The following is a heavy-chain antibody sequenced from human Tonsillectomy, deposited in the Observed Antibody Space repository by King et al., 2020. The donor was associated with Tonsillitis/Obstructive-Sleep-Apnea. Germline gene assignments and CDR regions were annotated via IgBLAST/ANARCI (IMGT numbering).Heavy chain of an antibody. D-gene: IGHD2-15*01. CDR1: GGSFSGYY. CDR3: AREDIVVVVATTAFDI. V-gene: IGHV4-34*01. CDR2: INHSGST. Sequence: QVQLQQWGAGLSKPSETLSLTCAVYGGSFSGYYWSWIRQPPGKGLEWIGEINHSGSTNYNPSLKSRVTMSLDTSKNQFSLKLSSVTAADTAVYYCAREDIVVVVATTAFDIWGQGTMVTVSS. J-gene: IGHJ3*02.